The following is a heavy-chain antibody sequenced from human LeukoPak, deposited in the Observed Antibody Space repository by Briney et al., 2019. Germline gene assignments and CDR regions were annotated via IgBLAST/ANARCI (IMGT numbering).Heavy chain of an antibody. CDR3: AAGGTYSSGEEVDY. V-gene: IGHV1-69*05. Sequence: ASVKVSCKASGGTFSSYAISWVRQAPGQGLEWMGGIIPIFGTANYAQKFQGRVTITTDESTSTAYMELSSLRSEDTTVYYCAAGGTYSSGEEVDYWGQGTLVTVSA. D-gene: IGHD6-25*01. J-gene: IGHJ4*02. CDR1: GGTFSSYA. CDR2: IIPIFGTA.